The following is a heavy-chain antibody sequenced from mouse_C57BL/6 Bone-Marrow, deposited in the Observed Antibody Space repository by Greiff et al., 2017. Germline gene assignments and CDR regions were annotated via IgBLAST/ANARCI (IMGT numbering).Heavy chain of an antibody. J-gene: IGHJ4*01. CDR1: GYTFTSYW. Sequence: VQLQQPGAELVMPGASVKLSCKASGYTFTSYWMHWVKQRPGQGLEWIGEIDPSDSYTNYNQKFKGKSTLTVDKSSSTAYMQLSILTSEDSAVYYCARKDWDDYAMDYWGQGTSVTVSS. CDR2: IDPSDSYT. CDR3: ARKDWDDYAMDY. V-gene: IGHV1-69*01. D-gene: IGHD4-1*01.